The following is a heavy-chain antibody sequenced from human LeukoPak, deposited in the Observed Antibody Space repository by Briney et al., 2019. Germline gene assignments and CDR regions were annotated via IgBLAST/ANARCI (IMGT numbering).Heavy chain of an antibody. J-gene: IGHJ2*01. D-gene: IGHD3-22*01. CDR2: INRDGRST. V-gene: IGHV3-74*01. CDR1: GFTFSTYW. CDR3: ARSQGGTMSLRHFDL. Sequence: GESMRLSCAASGFTFSTYWMHWVRQPPGKWLVWVSRINRDGRSTNYADSVKGRFTISRDNSKNMLYLQMNSLRAEDTAVYYCARSQGGTMSLRHFDLWGRGTLVTVSS.